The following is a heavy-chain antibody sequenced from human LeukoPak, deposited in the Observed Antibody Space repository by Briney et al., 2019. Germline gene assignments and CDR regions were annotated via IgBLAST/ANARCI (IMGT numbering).Heavy chain of an antibody. CDR2: ISAYNGNT. V-gene: IGHV1-18*01. Sequence: VASVKVSCKASGYTFTSYGISWVRQAPGQGLEWMGRISAYNGNTNYAQKLQGRVTMTTDTSTSTAYMELRSLRSDDTAVYYCASKVTDDILNYWGQGTLVTVSS. CDR3: ASKVTDDILNY. J-gene: IGHJ4*02. D-gene: IGHD3-9*01. CDR1: GYTFTSYG.